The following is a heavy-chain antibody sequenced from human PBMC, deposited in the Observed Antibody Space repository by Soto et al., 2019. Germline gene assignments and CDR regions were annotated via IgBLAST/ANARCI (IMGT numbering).Heavy chain of an antibody. CDR1: GFTFSTYA. Sequence: EVQLLESGGGLVQPGGSLRLSCAASGFTFSTYAMSWVRQAPGKGLEWVSGVSDSGGTTYYADSVKGRFTISRDNSKNTLYLQMNSLRGEDTAVYHCAQRGGSGYYGAFDYWGQGTLVTVSS. D-gene: IGHD3-22*01. CDR2: VSDSGGTT. CDR3: AQRGGSGYYGAFDY. V-gene: IGHV3-23*01. J-gene: IGHJ4*02.